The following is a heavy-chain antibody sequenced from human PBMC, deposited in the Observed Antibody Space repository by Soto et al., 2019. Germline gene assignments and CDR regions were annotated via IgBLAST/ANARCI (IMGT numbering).Heavy chain of an antibody. CDR1: GYTITDNY. D-gene: IGHD2-2*01. Sequence: ASVKVSCKVSGYTITDNYLHWVRQAPGQGLEWMGWINPNSGGTNYAQTFQGRVTMTRDTSISTAYMELRRLRSDDTAVYYCEKDLSGREYQLPTYFDYWGQGTLVTVSS. J-gene: IGHJ4*02. V-gene: IGHV1-2*02. CDR2: INPNSGGT. CDR3: EKDLSGREYQLPTYFDY.